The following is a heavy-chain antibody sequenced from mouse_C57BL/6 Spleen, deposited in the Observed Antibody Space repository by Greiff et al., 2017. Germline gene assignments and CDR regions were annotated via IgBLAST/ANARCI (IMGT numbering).Heavy chain of an antibody. CDR3: TRDLLSKDYDDAMDH. CDR2: IGRGGDYI. D-gene: IGHD2-4*01. J-gene: IGHJ4*01. V-gene: IGHV5-9-1*02. Sequence: EVMFVESGEGLVKPGGSLKLSCAASGFTFSSYAMSWVRQTPEKRLEWVAYIGRGGDYIYYADTVKGRFTISRDNARNTLYLQMSSLKSEDTAMDYWTRDLLSKDYDDAMDHRGQGNSVT. CDR1: GFTFSSYA.